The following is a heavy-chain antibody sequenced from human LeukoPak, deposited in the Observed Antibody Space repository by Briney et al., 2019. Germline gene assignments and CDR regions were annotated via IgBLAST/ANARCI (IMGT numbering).Heavy chain of an antibody. CDR1: GFTFSSYG. CDR3: GRYGSGDAFDI. Sequence: GGSLRLSCAASGFTFSSYGMHWVRQAPGKGLDWVSYISSSGSTIYYADSVKGRFTISRDNAKNSLYLQMNSLRAEDTAVYYCGRYGSGDAFDIWGQGTMVTVSS. J-gene: IGHJ3*02. D-gene: IGHD3-10*01. CDR2: ISSSGSTI. V-gene: IGHV3-48*04.